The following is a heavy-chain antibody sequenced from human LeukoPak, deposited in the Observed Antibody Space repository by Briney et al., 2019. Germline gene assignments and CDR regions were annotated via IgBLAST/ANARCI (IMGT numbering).Heavy chain of an antibody. CDR3: ARPLFSSNYKAFDL. CDR1: GFSSTTYW. Sequence: GESLKISGRLSGFSSTTYWIAWVRQLPGKGLEWMGVIQPDDSDTTYSPSFQGQVSISADKSINTAFLQWSSLEASDTAMYYCARPLFSSNYKAFDLWGQGTLVTVSS. V-gene: IGHV5-51*01. D-gene: IGHD4-11*01. J-gene: IGHJ3*01. CDR2: IQPDDSDT.